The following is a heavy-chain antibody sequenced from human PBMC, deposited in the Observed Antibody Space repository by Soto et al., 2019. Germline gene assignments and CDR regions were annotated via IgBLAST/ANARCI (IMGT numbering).Heavy chain of an antibody. V-gene: IGHV1-18*04. CDR3: ARDSPEVDIVVTMDV. CDR1: GYTLTSHG. D-gene: IGHD3-22*01. Sequence: QIQLVQSGPEVKKPGASVKVSCKASGYTLTSHGISWVRQAPGQGLEWMGWISPYSGDTKFAQKVQGRVTLTTDTSTSTVYMELRSLRSDDTAVYYFARDSPEVDIVVTMDVWGKGTTVTVSS. CDR2: ISPYSGDT. J-gene: IGHJ6*03.